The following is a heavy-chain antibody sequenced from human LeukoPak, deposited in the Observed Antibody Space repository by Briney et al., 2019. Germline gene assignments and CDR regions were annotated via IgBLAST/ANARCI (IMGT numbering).Heavy chain of an antibody. CDR1: GGSINSGSYY. J-gene: IGHJ5*02. D-gene: IGHD2-2*01. Sequence: PSETLSLTCTVSGGSINSGSYYWNWIRQSAGRGLEWIGHIYTTGTTNCNPSLKSRVTISLDTSKNQFSLKLNSVTAADTAVYYCARTYCSSTSCYSNWFDPWGQGTLVTVSS. CDR3: ARTYCSSTSCYSNWFDP. CDR2: IYTTGTT. V-gene: IGHV4-61*09.